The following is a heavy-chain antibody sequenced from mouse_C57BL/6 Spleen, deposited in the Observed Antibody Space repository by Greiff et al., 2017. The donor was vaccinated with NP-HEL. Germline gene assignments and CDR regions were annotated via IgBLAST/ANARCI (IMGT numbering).Heavy chain of an antibody. J-gene: IGHJ4*01. CDR1: GFTFSDYG. D-gene: IGHD2-3*01. CDR2: ISNLAYSI. CDR3: ARRYDPYAMDY. Sequence: DVKLVESGGGLVQPGGSLKLSCAASGFTFSDYGMAWVRQAPRKGPEWVAFISNLAYSIYYADTVTGRFTISRENAKNTLYLEMSSLRSEDTAMYYCARRYDPYAMDYWGQGTSVTVSS. V-gene: IGHV5-15*04.